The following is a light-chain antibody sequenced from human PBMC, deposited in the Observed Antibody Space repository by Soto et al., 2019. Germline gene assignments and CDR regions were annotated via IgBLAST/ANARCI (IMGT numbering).Light chain of an antibody. V-gene: IGKV3-20*01. CDR1: QSVSSK. CDR2: GAS. Sequence: EIVMTQSPATLSVSPGERATISCRASQSVSSKLAWYQQKPGQAPRLLIYGASTRATGIPDRFSGSGSGTDFTLTISRLEPEDFAVYYCQQYGSSGTFGQGTKVDIK. J-gene: IGKJ1*01. CDR3: QQYGSSGT.